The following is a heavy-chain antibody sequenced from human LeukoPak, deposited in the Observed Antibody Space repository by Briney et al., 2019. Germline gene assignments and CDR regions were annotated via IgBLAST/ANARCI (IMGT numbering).Heavy chain of an antibody. Sequence: SETLSLTCTVSGGSISSYYWSWIRQPPGKGLEWIGYIYYSGSTNYNPSHKSRVTISVDTSKNQFSLKLSSVTAADTAVYYCARQRYCSSTSCYWFDPWGQGTLVTVSS. CDR1: GGSISSYY. J-gene: IGHJ5*02. CDR2: IYYSGST. D-gene: IGHD2-2*01. V-gene: IGHV4-59*08. CDR3: ARQRYCSSTSCYWFDP.